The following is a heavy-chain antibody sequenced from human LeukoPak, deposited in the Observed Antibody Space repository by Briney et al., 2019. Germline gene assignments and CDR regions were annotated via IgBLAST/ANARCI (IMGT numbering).Heavy chain of an antibody. CDR1: GYTFTGYY. V-gene: IGHV1-2*02. CDR2: INPNSGGT. CDR3: ARGRIHYDPYPLFDY. J-gene: IGHJ4*02. D-gene: IGHD3-3*01. Sequence: AASVKVSCKASGYTFTGYYMHWVRQAPGQGLEWMGWINPNSGGTNYAQKFQGRVTMTRDTSISTAYMELSRLRSDDTAVYYCARGRIHYDPYPLFDYWGQGTLVTVSS.